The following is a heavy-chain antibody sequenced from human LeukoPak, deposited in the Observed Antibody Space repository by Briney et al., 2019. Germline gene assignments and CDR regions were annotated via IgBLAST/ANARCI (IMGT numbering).Heavy chain of an antibody. J-gene: IGHJ4*02. V-gene: IGHV3-23*01. CDR3: AKDLMVATPYYFDY. D-gene: IGHD5-12*01. Sequence: FTXXXXAMSWVRXAPGKGLEWVSAISGSGGSTYYADSVKGRFTISRDNSKNTLYLQMNSLRAEDTAVYYCAKDLMVATPYYFDYWGQGALVTVSS. CDR1: FTXXXXA. CDR2: ISGSGGST.